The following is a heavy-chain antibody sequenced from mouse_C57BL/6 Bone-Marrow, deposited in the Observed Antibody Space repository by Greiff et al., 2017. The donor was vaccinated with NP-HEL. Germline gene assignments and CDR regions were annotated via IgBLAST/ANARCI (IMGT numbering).Heavy chain of an antibody. CDR2: IHPSDSDT. V-gene: IGHV1-74*01. Sequence: QVQLKQPGAELVKPGASVKVSCKASGYTFTSYWMHWVKQRPGQGLEWIGRIHPSDSDTNYNQKFKGKATLTVDKSSSTAYMQLRSLTSEDSAVYYCAIYLSYGSPSFGYWGQGTTLTVSS. CDR1: GYTFTSYW. J-gene: IGHJ2*01. CDR3: AIYLSYGSPSFGY. D-gene: IGHD1-1*01.